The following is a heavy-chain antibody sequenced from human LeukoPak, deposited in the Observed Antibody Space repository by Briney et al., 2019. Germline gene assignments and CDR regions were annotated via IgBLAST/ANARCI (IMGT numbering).Heavy chain of an antibody. CDR2: ISGSGGST. V-gene: IGHV3-23*01. J-gene: IGHJ5*02. CDR1: GFTFSSYA. D-gene: IGHD3-3*01. CDR3: AKGLTIFGNNWFDP. Sequence: PGGSLRLSCAASGFTFSSYAMSWVRQAPGKGLEWVSAISGSGGSTYYADSVKGRFTIPRDNSKNTLYLQMNSLRAEDTAVYYCAKGLTIFGNNWFDPWGQGTLVTVSS.